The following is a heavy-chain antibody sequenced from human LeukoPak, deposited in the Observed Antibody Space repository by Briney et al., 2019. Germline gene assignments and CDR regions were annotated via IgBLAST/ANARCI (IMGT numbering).Heavy chain of an antibody. CDR1: GGSISSYY. CDR2: IYYSGST. D-gene: IGHD2-2*02. V-gene: IGHV4-59*01. J-gene: IGHJ5*02. Sequence: SETLSLTCTVSGGSISSYYWSWIRQPPGKGLEWIGYIYYSGSTNYNPSLKSRVTISVDTSKNQSSLKLSSVTAADTAVYYCARDWYCSSSICYTDRNWFDPWGQGTLVTVSS. CDR3: ARDWYCSSSICYTDRNWFDP.